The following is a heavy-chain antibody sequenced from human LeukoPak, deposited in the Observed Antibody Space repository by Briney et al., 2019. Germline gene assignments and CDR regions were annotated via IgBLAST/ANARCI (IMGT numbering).Heavy chain of an antibody. J-gene: IGHJ4*02. V-gene: IGHV3-33*01. CDR3: ASSYYGSGSYYIHYFDY. Sequence: GGSLRLSCAASGLTFSSYGMHWVREAPGKGLEWVAVIWYDGSNKYYADSVKGRFTISRDNSKNTLYLQMNSLRAEDTAVYYCASSYYGSGSYYIHYFDYWGQGTLVTVSS. D-gene: IGHD3-10*01. CDR2: IWYDGSNK. CDR1: GLTFSSYG.